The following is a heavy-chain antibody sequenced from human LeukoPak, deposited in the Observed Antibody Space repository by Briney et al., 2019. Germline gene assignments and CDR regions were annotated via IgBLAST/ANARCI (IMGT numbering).Heavy chain of an antibody. V-gene: IGHV3-33*01. CDR3: ARYCSGGTCYVGLI. J-gene: IGHJ4*02. Sequence: GGSLRLSCAASGFTFSTYGTHWVRQAPGKGLEWVAVIRSDGSSEYYADSVKGRFIISRDNSKNTLYLQMNSLRAEDTAVYYCARYCSGGTCYVGLIWGQGTLVTVPS. CDR2: IRSDGSSE. D-gene: IGHD2-15*01. CDR1: GFTFSTYG.